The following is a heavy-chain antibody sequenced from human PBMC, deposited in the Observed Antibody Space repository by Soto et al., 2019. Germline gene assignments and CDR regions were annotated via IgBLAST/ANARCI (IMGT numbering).Heavy chain of an antibody. CDR1: GDSIISIYH. D-gene: IGHD2-15*01. Sequence: SETLSLTCAVSGDSIISIYHWAWIRQPPGRGLEWVASIYHTGTTYYNPSLKSRVTLSVDTSKNQFSVRLNSVTAADTAVYYCAPLSVSLSGPYGIHVWGQGTTVTVSS. CDR2: IYHTGTT. V-gene: IGHV4-38-2*01. CDR3: APLSVSLSGPYGIHV. J-gene: IGHJ6*02.